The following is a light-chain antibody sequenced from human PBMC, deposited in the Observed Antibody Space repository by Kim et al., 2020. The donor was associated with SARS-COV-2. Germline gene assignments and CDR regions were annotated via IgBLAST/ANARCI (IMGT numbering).Light chain of an antibody. CDR2: EVT. Sequence: QSALTQPRSVSGSPGQSVTISCTGTSSDVGGYNYVSWYQQHPGKAPKLMIYEVTERPSGVPDRFSASKSGNTASLTISGLQAEDEADYYCCSYAGSPPYVFGTGTKVTVL. V-gene: IGLV2-11*01. CDR1: SSDVGGYNY. J-gene: IGLJ1*01. CDR3: CSYAGSPPYV.